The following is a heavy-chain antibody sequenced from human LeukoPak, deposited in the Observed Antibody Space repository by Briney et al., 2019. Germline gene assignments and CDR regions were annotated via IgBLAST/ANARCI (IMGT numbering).Heavy chain of an antibody. CDR1: GFPFSTYA. CDR3: VRSLDY. V-gene: IGHV3-23*01. J-gene: IGHJ4*02. CDR2: ITGSGGFT. Sequence: GGSLRLSCAASGFPFSTYAMNWVRQAPGKGLEWVSVITGSGGFTQYADSVKGRYTISRDNSKNTVYLQMNSLRVEDTALYYCVRSLDYWGQGTLVTVSS.